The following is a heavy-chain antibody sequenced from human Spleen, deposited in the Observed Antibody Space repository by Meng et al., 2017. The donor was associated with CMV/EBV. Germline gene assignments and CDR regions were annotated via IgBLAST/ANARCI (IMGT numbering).Heavy chain of an antibody. CDR2: ISNNGGST. CDR1: GFIFSNYV. Sequence: GESLKISCAASGFIFSNYVMYWVRQAPGKGLEYVSTISNNGGSTYYADSVKGRFTISRDNSKNTLYLQMGSLRVEDMAVYYCARDGDVDTAMVTLDYWGQGTLVTVSS. D-gene: IGHD5-18*01. CDR3: ARDGDVDTAMVTLDY. V-gene: IGHV3-64*02. J-gene: IGHJ4*02.